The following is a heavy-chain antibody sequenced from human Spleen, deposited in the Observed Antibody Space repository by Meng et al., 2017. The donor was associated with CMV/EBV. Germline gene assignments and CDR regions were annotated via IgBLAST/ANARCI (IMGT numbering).Heavy chain of an antibody. CDR2: INSDGSST. J-gene: IGHJ4*02. CDR1: GFTFGSYW. Sequence: LSLTCAASGFTFGSYWMHWVRQAPGKGLVWVSRINSDGSSTSYADSVKGRFTISRDNAKNKLYLQMNSLRAEDTAVYYCARDFDYGGNSGIDYWGQGTLVTVSS. D-gene: IGHD4-23*01. CDR3: ARDFDYGGNSGIDY. V-gene: IGHV3-74*01.